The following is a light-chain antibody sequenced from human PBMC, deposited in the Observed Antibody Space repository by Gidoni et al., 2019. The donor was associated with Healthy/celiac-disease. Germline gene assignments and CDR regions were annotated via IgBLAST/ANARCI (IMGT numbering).Light chain of an antibody. V-gene: IGKV1-5*03. J-gene: IGKJ1*01. Sequence: QLPPSPSTLSASVGDRVTITCRASQSISSWLAWYQQKPGKAPKLLIYKASSLESGVPSRFSGSGSGTEFTLTISSLQPDDFATYYCQQYNSYWTFGQGTKVEIK. CDR3: QQYNSYWT. CDR2: KAS. CDR1: QSISSW.